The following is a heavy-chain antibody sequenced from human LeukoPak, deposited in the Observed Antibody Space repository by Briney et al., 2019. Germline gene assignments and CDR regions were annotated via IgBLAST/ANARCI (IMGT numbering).Heavy chain of an antibody. V-gene: IGHV4-61*02. D-gene: IGHD3-10*01. CDR2: IYTSGST. Sequence: SQTLSLTCTVSGGSISSGSYYWSWIRQPAGKGLEWIGRIYTSGSTNYNPSLKSRVTISVDTSKNQFSLKLSSVTAADTAVYYCARITMVRGGLVDIWGQGTMVTVSS. CDR1: GGSISSGSYY. CDR3: ARITMVRGGLVDI. J-gene: IGHJ3*02.